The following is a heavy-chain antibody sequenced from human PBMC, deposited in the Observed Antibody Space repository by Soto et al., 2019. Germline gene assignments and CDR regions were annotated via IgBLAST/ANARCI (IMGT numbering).Heavy chain of an antibody. Sequence: GGSLRLSCAASGFNFTDYSMNWVRQAPGTGLEWVSSISSSTNYIYYADSVKGRFTISRDNAKNSVYLQMNSLRVEDTAMYYCARAYSNYVTPDHWGQGTLVTVSS. J-gene: IGHJ4*02. CDR2: ISSSTNYI. V-gene: IGHV3-21*01. CDR3: ARAYSNYVTPDH. CDR1: GFNFTDYS. D-gene: IGHD4-4*01.